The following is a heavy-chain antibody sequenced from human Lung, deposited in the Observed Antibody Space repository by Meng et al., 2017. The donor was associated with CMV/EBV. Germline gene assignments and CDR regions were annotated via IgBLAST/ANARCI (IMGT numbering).Heavy chain of an antibody. CDR3: AKDHMLSYFGY. Sequence: GESLKISCAASGFTLSNYAMSWVRQAPGKGLEWVSVIYSGDSSTHYADSVKGRFTISRDNSKNTLYLQMNSLRAEDTAVYYCAKDHMLSYFGYWGQGTLVTVSS. CDR2: IYSGDSST. J-gene: IGHJ4*02. CDR1: GFTLSNYA. V-gene: IGHV3-23*03. D-gene: IGHD2-8*01.